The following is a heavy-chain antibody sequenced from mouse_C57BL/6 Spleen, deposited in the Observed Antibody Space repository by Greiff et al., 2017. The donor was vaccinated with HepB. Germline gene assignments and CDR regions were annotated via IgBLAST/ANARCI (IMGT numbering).Heavy chain of an antibody. CDR2: IDPSDSYT. J-gene: IGHJ4*01. V-gene: IGHV1-69*01. Sequence: QVQLQQSGAELVMPGASVKLSCKASGYTFTSYWMHWVKQRPGQGLEWIGEIDPSDSYTNYNQKFKGKSTLTVDKSSSTAYMQLSSLTSEDSAVYYCARNYGRDYAMDYWGQGTSVTVSS. D-gene: IGHD1-1*01. CDR1: GYTFTSYW. CDR3: ARNYGRDYAMDY.